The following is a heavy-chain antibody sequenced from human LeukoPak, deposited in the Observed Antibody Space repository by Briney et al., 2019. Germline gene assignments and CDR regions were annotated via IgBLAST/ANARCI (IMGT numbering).Heavy chain of an antibody. CDR2: IYYSGST. CDR1: GGSVRSYY. Sequence: KPSETLSLTCTVSGGSVRSYYWSWIRQPPGKGLEWIGYIYYSGSTNYNPSLKSRVTISVDTSKNQFSLKLSSVTAADTAVYYCAGGYSYGSTYYYMDVWGKGTTVTISS. V-gene: IGHV4-59*02. CDR3: AGGYSYGSTYYYMDV. D-gene: IGHD5-18*01. J-gene: IGHJ6*03.